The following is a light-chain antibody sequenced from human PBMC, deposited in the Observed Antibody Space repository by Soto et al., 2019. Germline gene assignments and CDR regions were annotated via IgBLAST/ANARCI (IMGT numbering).Light chain of an antibody. CDR1: QNVGND. CDR3: QQRSNRPPT. Sequence: EIVLTKSPAPLSLSPGQRATLSCRASQNVGNDVVWYHHKRGQAPRLLIYSASNRATGIPARFSGSGSGTDCTRTISSLEPEDFAAYYCQQRSNRPPTFGGGTKVEIK. CDR2: SAS. V-gene: IGKV3-11*01. J-gene: IGKJ4*01.